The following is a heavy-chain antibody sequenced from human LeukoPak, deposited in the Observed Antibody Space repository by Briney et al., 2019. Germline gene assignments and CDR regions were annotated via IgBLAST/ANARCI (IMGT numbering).Heavy chain of an antibody. CDR1: GYTFTGYY. D-gene: IGHD3-10*01. V-gene: IGHV1-2*06. CDR2: INPSSGGT. Sequence: ASVKVSCKASGYTFTGYYMHWVRQAPGQGLEWMGRINPSSGGTNYAQKFQGRATMTRDTSISTAYMELSRLRSDDTAVYYCARDRWLVTMVRGVIIDYWGQGTLVTVSS. CDR3: ARDRWLVTMVRGVIIDY. J-gene: IGHJ4*02.